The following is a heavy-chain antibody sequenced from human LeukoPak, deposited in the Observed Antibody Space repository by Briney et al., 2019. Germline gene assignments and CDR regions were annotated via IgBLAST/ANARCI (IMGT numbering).Heavy chain of an antibody. CDR3: ARGSATTLCYYYYMDV. J-gene: IGHJ6*03. CDR2: SSSDGNNE. CDR1: GFSFSNNP. Sequence: GGSLRLSCAASGFSFSNNPMHWVRQAPGRGLEWVAVSSSDGNNEYYANSEKGRFTISRDNSKNTLYLQMDSLRPEDTAVYYCARGSATTLCYYYYMDVWGKGTTVTVSS. V-gene: IGHV3-30*01. D-gene: IGHD2/OR15-2a*01.